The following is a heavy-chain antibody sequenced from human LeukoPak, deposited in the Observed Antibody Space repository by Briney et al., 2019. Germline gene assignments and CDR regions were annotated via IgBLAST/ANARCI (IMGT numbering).Heavy chain of an antibody. CDR1: GFTFTSHW. Sequence: QSGGSLRLSCEASGFTFTSHWMGWVRQAPGKGLEWVANINPAGSDTYYVDSVKGRFTISRDNAKKSTFLQMNSLRVEETALYYCRKWGSAADIQDWGQGTLVTVSS. J-gene: IGHJ4*02. V-gene: IGHV3-7*03. CDR2: INPAGSDT. CDR3: RKWGSAADIQD. D-gene: IGHD6-25*01.